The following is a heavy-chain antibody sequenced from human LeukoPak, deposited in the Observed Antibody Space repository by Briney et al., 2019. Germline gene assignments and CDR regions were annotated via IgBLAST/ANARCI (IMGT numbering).Heavy chain of an antibody. D-gene: IGHD6-19*01. CDR1: DGSISSSSYY. J-gene: IGHJ4*02. CDR3: AREAVTLDY. CDR2: VYYSGST. V-gene: IGHV4-39*07. Sequence: SETLSLTCTVSDGSISSSSYYWAWIRQPPGKGLEWIGSVYYSGSTYYSPSLKSRVTMSVDTSKNHFSLRLNSVTAADTAVYYCAREAVTLDYWGQGTLVTVSS.